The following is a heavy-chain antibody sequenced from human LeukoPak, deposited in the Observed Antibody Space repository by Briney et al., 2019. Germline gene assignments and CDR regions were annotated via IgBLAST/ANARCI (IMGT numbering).Heavy chain of an antibody. Sequence: ASVKVSCKVSGYTFTGYYMHWLRQAPGQGLEWMGWINPNNGGTNYAQRFQGRVTMTRDTSISTAYMELSRLRFDDTAVYYCARVGIAVADFDYWGQGTLVTVSS. CDR3: ARVGIAVADFDY. CDR1: GYTFTGYY. CDR2: INPNNGGT. D-gene: IGHD6-19*01. J-gene: IGHJ4*02. V-gene: IGHV1-2*02.